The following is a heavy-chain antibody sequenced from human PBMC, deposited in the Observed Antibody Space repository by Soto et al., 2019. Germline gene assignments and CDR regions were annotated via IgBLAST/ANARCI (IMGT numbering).Heavy chain of an antibody. J-gene: IGHJ4*02. V-gene: IGHV3-15*01. CDR2: IKSKTDGGTT. CDR1: GFTFSNAW. CDR3: TTDDFDWTYYFDY. Sequence: EVQLVESGGGLVKPGGSLRLSCAASGFTFSNAWMSWVRQAPGKGLEWVGRIKSKTDGGTTDYAAPVKGRFTISRDDSKNTLYLQMNSLKTEDTAVYYCTTDDFDWTYYFDYWGQGTLVTVSS. D-gene: IGHD3-9*01.